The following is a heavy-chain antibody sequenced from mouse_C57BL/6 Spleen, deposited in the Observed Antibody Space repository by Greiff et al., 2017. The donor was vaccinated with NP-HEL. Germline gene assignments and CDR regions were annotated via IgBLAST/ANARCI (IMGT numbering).Heavy chain of an antibody. J-gene: IGHJ2*01. D-gene: IGHD1-1*01. V-gene: IGHV1-82*01. CDR3: ARSGHYYGSSTDY. Sequence: VQLVESGPELVKPGASVKISCKASGYAFSSSWMNWVKQRPGKGLEWIGRIYPGDGDTNYNGKFKGKATLTADKSSSTAYMQLSSLTSEDSAVYFCARSGHYYGSSTDYWGQGTTLTVSS. CDR1: GYAFSSSW. CDR2: IYPGDGDT.